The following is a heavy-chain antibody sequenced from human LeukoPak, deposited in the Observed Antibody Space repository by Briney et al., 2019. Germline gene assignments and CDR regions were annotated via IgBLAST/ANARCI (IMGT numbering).Heavy chain of an antibody. J-gene: IGHJ4*02. CDR1: GYSISSGYY. V-gene: IGHV4-38-2*02. CDR3: ARQNGRAMIPNY. D-gene: IGHD3-22*01. Sequence: SETLSLTCTVSGYSISSGYYWGWIRQPPGKGLEWIGSIYHSGSTYYNPSLKSRVTISVDTSKNQFSLKLSSVTAADTAVYYCARQNGRAMIPNYWGQGTLVTVSS. CDR2: IYHSGST.